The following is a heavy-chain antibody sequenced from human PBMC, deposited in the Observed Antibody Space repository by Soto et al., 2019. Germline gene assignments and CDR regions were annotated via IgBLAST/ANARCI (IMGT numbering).Heavy chain of an antibody. CDR2: MYNTGST. CDR1: GGSLSSYS. CDR3: ARDLWGYCGADCYPLDV. V-gene: IGHV4-59*01. J-gene: IGHJ6*02. D-gene: IGHD2-21*02. Sequence: SETLSLTCTVSGGSLSSYSWSGIRQSPGKGLEWIGYMYNTGSTIYNPSLKSRVTISVDTSKNQFSLKLNSVTAADTAVYYCARDLWGYCGADCYPLDVWGQGTTVTVS.